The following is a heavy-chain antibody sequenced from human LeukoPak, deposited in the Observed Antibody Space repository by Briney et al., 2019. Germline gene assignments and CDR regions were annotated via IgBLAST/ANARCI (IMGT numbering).Heavy chain of an antibody. J-gene: IGHJ5*02. D-gene: IGHD3-10*01. CDR2: INHSGST. Sequence: PSETLSLTCAVYGGSFSGYYWSRIRQPPGKGLEWIGEINHSGSTNYNPSLKSRVTISVDTSKNQFSLKLSSVTAADTAVYYCARWAAGYYGSGSYYWFDPWGQGTLVTVSS. CDR1: GGSFSGYY. V-gene: IGHV4-34*01. CDR3: ARWAAGYYGSGSYYWFDP.